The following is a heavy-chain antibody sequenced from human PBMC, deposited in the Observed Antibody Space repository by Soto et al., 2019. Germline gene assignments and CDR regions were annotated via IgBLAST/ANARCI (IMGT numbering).Heavy chain of an antibody. CDR1: GYSFTHYY. CDR3: VRDRGRGYNYGIDFDY. J-gene: IGHJ4*02. D-gene: IGHD5-18*01. V-gene: IGHV1-46*01. CDR2: INSSGGST. Sequence: QLRLVQSGPEVKKPGASVKVSCEASGYSFTHYYVHWVRQALGQGLEWVGIINSSGGSTFYAQNFQGRVTITRDTATSTVYMDLSRLRSEDTALYYCVRDRGRGYNYGIDFDYWGRGTLVTVSS.